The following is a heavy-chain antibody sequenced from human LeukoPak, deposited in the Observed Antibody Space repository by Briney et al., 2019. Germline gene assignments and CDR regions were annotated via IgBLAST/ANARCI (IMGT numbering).Heavy chain of an antibody. CDR2: INPNSGGT. D-gene: IGHD6-13*01. J-gene: IGHJ4*02. V-gene: IGHV1-2*02. CDR1: GYTFTGYY. Sequence: GASVKVSCKASGYTFTGYYMHWVRQAPGQGLEWMGWINPNSGGTNYAQKFQGRVTMTRDTSISTAYIELSRLRSDDTAVYYCARELAAAGTTFDYWGQGTLVTVSS. CDR3: ARELAAAGTTFDY.